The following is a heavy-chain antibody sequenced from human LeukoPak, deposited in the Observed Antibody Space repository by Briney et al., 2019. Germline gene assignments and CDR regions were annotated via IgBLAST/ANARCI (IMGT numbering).Heavy chain of an antibody. V-gene: IGHV4-59*01. CDR1: GGSISSYY. J-gene: IGHJ5*02. CDR3: ARGKGQLAQWFDP. D-gene: IGHD6-13*01. Sequence: KASQTLCLTCTVSGGSISSYYWSWIRQPPGKGLEWIGYIYYSGSTNYNPSLKSRVTISVDTSKNQFSLKLSSVTAADTAVYYCARGKGQLAQWFDPWGQGTLVTVSS. CDR2: IYYSGST.